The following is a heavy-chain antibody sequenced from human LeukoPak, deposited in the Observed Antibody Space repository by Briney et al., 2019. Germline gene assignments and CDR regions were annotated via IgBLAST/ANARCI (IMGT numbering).Heavy chain of an antibody. CDR2: ISSSSSYI. V-gene: IGHV3-21*01. D-gene: IGHD1/OR15-1a*01. J-gene: IGHJ5*02. Sequence: GGSLRLSCAASGFTFSSYSMNWVRQAPGKGLEWVSSISSSSSYIYYAASVKGRFTISRDNAKNSLYLQMNSLRVEDTAVYYCARDPRNKGFDPWGQGTLVTVSS. CDR1: GFTFSSYS. CDR3: ARDPRNKGFDP.